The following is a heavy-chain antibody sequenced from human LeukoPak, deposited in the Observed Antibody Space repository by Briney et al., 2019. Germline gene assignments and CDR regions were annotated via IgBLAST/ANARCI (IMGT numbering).Heavy chain of an antibody. J-gene: IGHJ4*02. D-gene: IGHD2-8*01. CDR2: IWYDGSNE. Sequence: GRSLRLSCVASGFSFGTYSMHWARQVPGKGLEWVAVIWYDGSNEDYADSVKGRFTISRDNSKNTLYLQMNSLRAEDTAVYYCAREMAVWGQGALVTVSS. V-gene: IGHV3-33*01. CDR1: GFSFGTYS. CDR3: AREMAV.